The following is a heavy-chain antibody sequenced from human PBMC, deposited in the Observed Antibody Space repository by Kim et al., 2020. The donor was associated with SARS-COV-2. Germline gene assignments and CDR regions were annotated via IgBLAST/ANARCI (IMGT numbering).Heavy chain of an antibody. D-gene: IGHD4-17*01. J-gene: IGHJ3*01. V-gene: IGHV3-30*07. Sequence: VKGRFTISRDNSKNTLYLQMNSLRVEDTAVYFCAGQPQGPDYGEVEDGFELWGQGTLVTVSA. CDR3: AGQPQGPDYGEVEDGFEL.